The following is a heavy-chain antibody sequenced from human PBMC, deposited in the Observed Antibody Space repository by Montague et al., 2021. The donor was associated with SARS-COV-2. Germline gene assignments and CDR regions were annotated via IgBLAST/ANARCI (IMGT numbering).Heavy chain of an antibody. J-gene: IGHJ4*02. CDR3: VRGIEAAGSYDY. V-gene: IGHV6-1*01. D-gene: IGHD6-13*01. CDR2: TYYRSMWKS. Sequence: CAISGDSVSSNSATWNWIRQSPSRGLEWLGRTYYRSMWKSDYARSVKSRIAINPDTSKSQFSLQLSSVTPEGTALYYCVRGIEAAGSYDYWGQGTLVTVSS. CDR1: GDSVSSNSAT.